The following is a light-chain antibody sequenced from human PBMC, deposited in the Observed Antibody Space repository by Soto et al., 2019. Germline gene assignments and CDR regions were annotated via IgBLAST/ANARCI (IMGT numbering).Light chain of an antibody. V-gene: IGKV3-20*01. CDR3: QEYGSSLFT. J-gene: IGKJ3*01. CDR1: QSVSSSY. Sequence: EIVLTQSPGTLSLSPGERATLSCRASQSVSSSYLAWYQQKPGQAPRLLIYGASRRATGIPDRFSGSGSGTAFTLTISRLEPEDFAVYYCQEYGSSLFTFGPGTKVDSK. CDR2: GAS.